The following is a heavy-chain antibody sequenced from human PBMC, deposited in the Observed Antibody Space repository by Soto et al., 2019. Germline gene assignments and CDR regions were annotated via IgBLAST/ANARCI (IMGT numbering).Heavy chain of an antibody. J-gene: IGHJ6*02. Sequence: QVQLVQSGSEVKKPGSSVKVSCKVSGGTFSTSAVSWVRQAPGQGLEWMGGIIPVFRAPDYAQKFQGRVTITANESARTAFMELTGLGFEDTAVYYCARDKDRLQLGGNYFYIPEVRGQGNKVTVYS. V-gene: IGHV1-69*12. CDR1: GGTFSTSA. D-gene: IGHD1-1*01. CDR2: IIPVFRAP. CDR3: ARDKDRLQLGGNYFYIPEV.